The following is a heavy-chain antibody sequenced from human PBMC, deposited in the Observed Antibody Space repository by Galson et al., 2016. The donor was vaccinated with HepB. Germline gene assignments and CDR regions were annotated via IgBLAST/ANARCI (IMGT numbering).Heavy chain of an antibody. CDR3: ASPSSGYYYDCRWDY. V-gene: IGHV4-39*01. CDR2: IYYSGNT. CDR1: GGSISSSSYS. Sequence: SETLSLTCTVSGGSISSSSYSWGWIRQPPGKGLEWIGSIYYSGNTYYNPSLKSRVTVSVDTSKNQFSLKLSSVTAADTAVYYCASPSSGYYYDCRWDYWGQGTLVTVSS. J-gene: IGHJ4*02. D-gene: IGHD3-22*01.